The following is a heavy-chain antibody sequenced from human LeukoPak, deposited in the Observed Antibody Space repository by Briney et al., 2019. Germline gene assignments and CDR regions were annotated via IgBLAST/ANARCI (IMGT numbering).Heavy chain of an antibody. D-gene: IGHD6-13*01. CDR2: INHSGST. V-gene: IGHV4-34*01. Sequence: SETLSLTCAVYGGSFSGYYWSWIRQPPGKGLEWIGEINHSGSTNYNPSLKSRVTISVDTSKNQFSQKLSSVTAADTAVYYCASSTSSSCDYWGQGTLVTVSS. CDR1: GGSFSGYY. J-gene: IGHJ4*02. CDR3: ASSTSSSCDY.